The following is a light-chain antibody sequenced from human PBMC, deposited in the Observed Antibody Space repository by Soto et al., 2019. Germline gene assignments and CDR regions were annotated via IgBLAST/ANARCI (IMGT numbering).Light chain of an antibody. J-gene: IGLJ1*01. Sequence: QSVLTQPASVSGSPGQSITISCTGTSSDVGGYNYVSWYQQHPGKAPKLMIYEVSNRPSGVSNRFSGSKSGNTASLTISGLQAEDEADYYCSSYTSSSTGVDVFGTGTKVTVL. CDR2: EVS. CDR3: SSYTSSSTGVDV. V-gene: IGLV2-14*01. CDR1: SSDVGGYNY.